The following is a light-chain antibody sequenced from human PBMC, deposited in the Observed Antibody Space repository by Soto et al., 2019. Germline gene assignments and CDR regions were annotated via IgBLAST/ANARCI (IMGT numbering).Light chain of an antibody. CDR1: SNDVGGYNY. J-gene: IGLJ2*01. V-gene: IGLV2-8*01. Sequence: QSALTQPPSASGSPGQSVTISCTGTSNDVGGYNYVSWYQQHPGKAPKLMIYDVSKRPSGVPDRFSGSKSGNTASLTVSGPQPQDEADYHCSSHADNNRGNVLFGGGTKLTVL. CDR3: SSHADNNRGNVL. CDR2: DVS.